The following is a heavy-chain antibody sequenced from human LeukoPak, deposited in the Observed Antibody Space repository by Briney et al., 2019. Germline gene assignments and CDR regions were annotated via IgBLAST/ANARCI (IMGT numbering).Heavy chain of an antibody. J-gene: IGHJ4*02. CDR2: IADEGHNQ. V-gene: IGHV3-30*03. D-gene: IGHD3-10*01. CDR3: ARDPWFGGGWYFDY. CDR1: GFIFSYHG. Sequence: GGSLRLSCRASGFIFSYHGMHWVRQAPGKGLEWVAVIADEGHNQYYSDSVKGRFSISRDNSKRTLYLQMNSLRTEDTAVYYCARDPWFGGGWYFDYWGLGTQVTVSS.